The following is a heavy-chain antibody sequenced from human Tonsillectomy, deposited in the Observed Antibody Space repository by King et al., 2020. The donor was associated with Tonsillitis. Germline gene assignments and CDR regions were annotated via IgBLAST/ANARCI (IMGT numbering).Heavy chain of an antibody. V-gene: IGHV4-59*01. CDR3: ARVYSSGSYDY. J-gene: IGHJ4*02. Sequence: VQLQESGPGLVKPSETLSLTCTVSGGYISSYCWSWVRQPPGKGLEWIGYIYYSGSTNYNPSLKSRVTISVDTSKNQFSLKLSSVTAADTAVYFCARVYSSGSYDYWGQGTLVTVSS. CDR1: GGYISSYC. CDR2: IYYSGST. D-gene: IGHD6-19*01.